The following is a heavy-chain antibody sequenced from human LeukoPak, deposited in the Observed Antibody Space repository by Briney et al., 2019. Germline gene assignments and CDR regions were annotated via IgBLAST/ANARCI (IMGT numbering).Heavy chain of an antibody. CDR1: GFIYSNYG. CDR3: ARGHSSGHYPKY. V-gene: IGHV3-21*05. D-gene: IGHD3-22*01. Sequence: GGSLRLSCAASGFIYSNYGMNWVRQAPGKGLEWVSYISGGVSYIDYADSVKARFTISRDNAKNSLYLQMNSLRAEDTAVYYCARGHSSGHYPKYWGQGTLVTVSS. CDR2: ISGGVSYI. J-gene: IGHJ4*02.